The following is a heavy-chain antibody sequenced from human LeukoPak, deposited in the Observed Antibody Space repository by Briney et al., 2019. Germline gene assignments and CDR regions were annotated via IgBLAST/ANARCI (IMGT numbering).Heavy chain of an antibody. CDR3: ARGYSSAWYGHNCFDI. CDR1: GFSFSTYE. J-gene: IGHJ3*02. V-gene: IGHV3-48*03. Sequence: PGGSLRLSCSVSGFSFSTYEMNCVPQAPGKGLEGFSYISSSGSTIYYPDPVKVQFTISRENAKNSMFLQMNSLRAEDTAVYYCARGYSSAWYGHNCFDIWGQGTMVTVSS. D-gene: IGHD6-19*01. CDR2: ISSSGSTI.